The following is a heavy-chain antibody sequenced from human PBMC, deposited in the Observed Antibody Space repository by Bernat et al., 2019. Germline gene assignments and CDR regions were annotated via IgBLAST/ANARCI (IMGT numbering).Heavy chain of an antibody. V-gene: IGHV1-69*09. Sequence: QVQLVQSGAEVKKPGASVKVSCKASGGTFSSYAISWVRQAPGQGLEWMGRIIPILGIANYAQKFQGRVTITADKSTSTAYMELSSLRSEDTAVYYCARDPDEAGCFDYWGQGTLVTVSS. D-gene: IGHD6-13*01. CDR2: IIPILGIA. CDR1: GGTFSSYA. J-gene: IGHJ4*02. CDR3: ARDPDEAGCFDY.